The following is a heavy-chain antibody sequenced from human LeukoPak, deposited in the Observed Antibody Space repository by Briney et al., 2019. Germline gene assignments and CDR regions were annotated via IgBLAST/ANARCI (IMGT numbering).Heavy chain of an antibody. Sequence: GGSLRLSCAASGFTFSSYWMTWVRQAPGKGLEWVGRIKSKTDGGTTDYAAPVKGRFTIPRDDSENMLYLQMNSLKTEDTAMYYCNTHDFWSGYGRDYCDYWGQGILVTVSS. CDR1: GFTFSSYW. V-gene: IGHV3-15*01. J-gene: IGHJ4*02. CDR2: IKSKTDGGTT. D-gene: IGHD3-3*01. CDR3: NTHDFWSGYGRDYCDY.